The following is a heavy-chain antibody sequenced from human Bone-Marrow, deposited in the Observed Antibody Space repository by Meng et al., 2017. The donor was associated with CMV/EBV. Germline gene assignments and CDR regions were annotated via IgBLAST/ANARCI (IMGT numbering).Heavy chain of an antibody. CDR1: GYTFTSYY. D-gene: IGHD5-12*01. CDR2: INPSGGST. CDR3: AREGYSSWGGDDAFDI. Sequence: ASVKVSCKASGYTFTSYYMHWVRQAPGQGLERMGIINPSGGSTSYAQKFQGRVTMTRDTSTSTVYMELSSLRSEDTAVYYCAREGYSSWGGDDAFDIWGQGTMVTVSS. J-gene: IGHJ3*02. V-gene: IGHV1-46*01.